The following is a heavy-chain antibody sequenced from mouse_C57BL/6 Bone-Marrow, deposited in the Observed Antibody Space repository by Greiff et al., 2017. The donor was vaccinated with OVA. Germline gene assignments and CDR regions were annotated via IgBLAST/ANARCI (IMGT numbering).Heavy chain of an antibody. Sequence: EVQVVESGAELVRPGASVKLSCTASGFNIKDDYMHWVKQRPEQGLEWIGWIDPENGDTEYASKFQGKATITADTSSNTAYLQLSSLTSEDTAVYYCTTSGNWDYFDYWGQGTTLTVSS. D-gene: IGHD4-1*01. J-gene: IGHJ2*01. CDR3: TTSGNWDYFDY. V-gene: IGHV14-4*01. CDR2: IDPENGDT. CDR1: GFNIKDDY.